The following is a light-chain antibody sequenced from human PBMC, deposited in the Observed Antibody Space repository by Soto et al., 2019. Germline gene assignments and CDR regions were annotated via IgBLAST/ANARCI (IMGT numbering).Light chain of an antibody. J-gene: IGKJ3*01. CDR3: QQRSNWPLT. CDR1: QSVTSA. CDR2: DVS. V-gene: IGKV3-11*01. Sequence: EIVLTQSPATLSLSPGDRATLSCRASQSVTSALAWFQQKPGQAPRLLIYDVSRRATGIPARFSGSGSGTDFTLSISSLEPEDFAVYFCQQRSNWPLTFGPGTKVDIK.